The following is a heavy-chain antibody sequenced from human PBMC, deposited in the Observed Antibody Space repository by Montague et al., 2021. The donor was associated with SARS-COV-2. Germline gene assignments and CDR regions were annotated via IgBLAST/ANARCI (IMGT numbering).Heavy chain of an antibody. CDR3: ARDVRYYDFWSGRAQTSPDY. V-gene: IGHV4-38-2*02. Sequence: SETLSLTCTVSGYSISSGYYWGWIRQPQGKGLEWIGSIYHSGSTXXNPSLKSRVTISVDTSKNQFSLKLSSVTAAATAVYYCARDVRYYDFWSGRAQTSPDYWGQGTLVTVSS. CDR1: GYSISSGYY. J-gene: IGHJ4*02. D-gene: IGHD3-3*01. CDR2: IYHSGST.